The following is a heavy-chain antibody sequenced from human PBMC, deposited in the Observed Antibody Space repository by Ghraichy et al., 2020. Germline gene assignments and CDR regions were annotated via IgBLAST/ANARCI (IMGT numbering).Heavy chain of an antibody. D-gene: IGHD5-12*01. CDR1: GGSISSYY. CDR2: IYYSGST. V-gene: IGHV4-59*01. Sequence: SETLSLTCTVSGGSISSYYWSWIRQPPGKGLEWIGYIYYSGSTNYNPSLKSRVTISVDTSKNQFSLKLSSVTAADTAVYYCARQTWMYYFDYWGQGTLVTVSS. CDR3: ARQTWMYYFDY. J-gene: IGHJ4*02.